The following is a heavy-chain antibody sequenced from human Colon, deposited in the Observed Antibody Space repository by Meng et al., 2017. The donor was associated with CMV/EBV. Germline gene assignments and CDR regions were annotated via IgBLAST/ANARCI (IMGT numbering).Heavy chain of an antibody. Sequence: GESLKISCVVSGPSGPMFGVYAMNWVRQAPGKGLEWVSSISSSSSYIYYADSVKGRFTISRDNAKNSLYLQMNSLRAEDTAVYYCARIPTQHCSGGSCYLYFDYWGQGTLVTVSS. V-gene: IGHV3-21*01. CDR2: ISSSSSYI. CDR1: GPMFGVYA. J-gene: IGHJ4*02. CDR3: ARIPTQHCSGGSCYLYFDY. D-gene: IGHD2-15*01.